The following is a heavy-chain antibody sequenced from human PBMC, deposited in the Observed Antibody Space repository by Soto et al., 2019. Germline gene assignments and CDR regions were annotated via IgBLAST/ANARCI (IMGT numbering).Heavy chain of an antibody. D-gene: IGHD1-26*01. J-gene: IGHJ5*02. CDR2: LNPDSGDA. CDR3: ATGAPGIVNSWTYLGAFDP. Sequence: QAQLVQSGAEVKKPGASVKVSCKASGYTFSSYHINWVRQATGQGIEWMGWLNPDSGDADYSQKFRGRVTMTWNTSVRTDYMVMSSLKLADSAVYYCATGAPGIVNSWTYLGAFDPWGQGTPVSVSS. V-gene: IGHV1-8*01. CDR1: GYTFSSYH.